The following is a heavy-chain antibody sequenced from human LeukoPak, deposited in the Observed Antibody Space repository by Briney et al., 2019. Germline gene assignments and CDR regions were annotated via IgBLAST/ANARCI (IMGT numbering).Heavy chain of an antibody. J-gene: IGHJ4*02. V-gene: IGHV3-21*01. Sequence: GGSLRLSCAASGFTFSSYSMNWVRQAPGKGLEWVSSISSSSYIYYADSVKGRFTISRDNSKNTLYLQMNSLRAEDTAVYYCANLDPRIAARDYWGQGTLVTVSS. D-gene: IGHD6-6*01. CDR2: ISSSSYI. CDR1: GFTFSSYS. CDR3: ANLDPRIAARDY.